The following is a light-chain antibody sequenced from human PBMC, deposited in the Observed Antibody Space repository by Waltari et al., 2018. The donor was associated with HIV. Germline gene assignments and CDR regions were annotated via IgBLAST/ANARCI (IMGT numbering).Light chain of an antibody. Sequence: EIVLTQSPATLSLSPGERATLSCRASQSVSSYLAWYQQKPGQAPRLLIYDASNRATGIPARFSGSGSGTDFTLTISSLEPEDFAVYYCQQRSWAWTFGQGTKLEIK. J-gene: IGKJ2*02. CDR1: QSVSSY. CDR3: QQRSWAWT. CDR2: DAS. V-gene: IGKV3-11*01.